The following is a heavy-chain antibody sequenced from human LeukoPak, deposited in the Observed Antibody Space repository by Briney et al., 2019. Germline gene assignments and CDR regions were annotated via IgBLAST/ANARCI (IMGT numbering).Heavy chain of an antibody. Sequence: GGSLRLSCAASGFTFSNLAMTWVRQAPGKGLDWVSSISGSGDTTYYADSVKGRFTISRDNSKNTLYLQMSTLRAEDTAIYYCAKDQRGTPNYRYYFDSWGQGTLVTVSS. CDR3: AKDQRGTPNYRYYFDS. CDR2: ISGSGDTT. V-gene: IGHV3-23*01. D-gene: IGHD5-24*01. J-gene: IGHJ4*02. CDR1: GFTFSNLA.